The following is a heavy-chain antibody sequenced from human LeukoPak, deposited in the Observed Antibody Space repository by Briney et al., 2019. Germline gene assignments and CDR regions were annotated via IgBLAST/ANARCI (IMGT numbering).Heavy chain of an antibody. Sequence: GESLKISCKGSGYSFTTNWIAWVRQMPGKGLEWMGIIYPGGSDTRYSPSFQGQVTISADKSISTAYLQWSSLKASDTAMYYCARLSSGYYFDYWGQGTLVTVSS. J-gene: IGHJ4*02. D-gene: IGHD3-22*01. CDR1: GYSFTTNW. CDR3: ARLSSGYYFDY. CDR2: IYPGGSDT. V-gene: IGHV5-51*01.